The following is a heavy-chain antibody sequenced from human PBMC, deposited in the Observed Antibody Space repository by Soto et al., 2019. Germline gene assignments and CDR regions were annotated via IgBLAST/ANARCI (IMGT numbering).Heavy chain of an antibody. J-gene: IGHJ3*02. Sequence: SETLSLTCAVSGYSISSGYYWGWIRQPPGKGLEWIGYIYYSGSTYYNPSLKSRVTMSVDTSKNQFSLKLSSVTAVDTAVYYCARTYPRYPSAFDIWGKGTMVTVAS. D-gene: IGHD2-2*02. CDR1: GYSISSGYY. CDR3: ARTYPRYPSAFDI. V-gene: IGHV4-28*01. CDR2: IYYSGST.